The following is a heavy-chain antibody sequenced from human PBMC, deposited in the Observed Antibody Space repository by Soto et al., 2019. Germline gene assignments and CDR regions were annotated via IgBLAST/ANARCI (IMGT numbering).Heavy chain of an antibody. CDR3: ARDTGLAPTVWGY. CDR1: GDSIRGGGHY. Sequence: QVQLQESGPGLVKPSQTLSLTCSVSGDSIRGGGHYWNWIRQFPGKGLEWIGYVYHSGSTHYNPSLRGRLTISIDTSMNQFSLRLISVTAADTALYYCARDTGLAPTVWGYWGHGTQVTVSS. J-gene: IGHJ4*03. D-gene: IGHD7-27*01. V-gene: IGHV4-31*03. CDR2: VYHSGST.